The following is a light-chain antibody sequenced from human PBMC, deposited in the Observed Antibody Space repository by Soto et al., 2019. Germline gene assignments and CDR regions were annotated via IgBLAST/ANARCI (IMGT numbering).Light chain of an antibody. CDR1: SSDVGGYNY. J-gene: IGLJ1*01. CDR3: STYTSSPYV. V-gene: IGLV2-14*01. CDR2: DVS. Sequence: QSALTQPASVSGSPGQSITISCTGTSSDVGGYNYVSWYQQHPGKAPKLMIYDVSNRPSGVSNRFSGSKSGNTASLTISGLQAEDKAEYYCSTYTSSPYVFGTGTKVPVL.